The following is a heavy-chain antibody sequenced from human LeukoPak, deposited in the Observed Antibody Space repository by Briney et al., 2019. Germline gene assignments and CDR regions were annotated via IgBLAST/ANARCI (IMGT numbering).Heavy chain of an antibody. CDR1: GYSISSGYY. CDR2: IYHSGST. J-gene: IGHJ4*02. D-gene: IGHD1-26*01. CDR3: VTGGSYRG. V-gene: IGHV4-38-2*02. Sequence: SETLSLTCTVSGYSISSGYYWGWIRQPPGKGLEWIGSIYHSGSTYYSPSLKSRVTISVDTSKNQFSLKLSSVTAADTAVYYCVTGGSYRGWGQGTLVTVSS.